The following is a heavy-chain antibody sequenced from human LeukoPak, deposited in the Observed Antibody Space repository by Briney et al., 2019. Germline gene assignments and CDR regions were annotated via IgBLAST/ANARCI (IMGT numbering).Heavy chain of an antibody. CDR1: GYTFTGYY. Sequence: ASVKVSCKASGYTFTGYYIHWVRQAPGQGLEWMGMINPSSGSTSYAQRFQGRVTMTRDTSTSTVYMELSSLRSEDTAIYYCARDLYYASSGGALHIWGQGTLFTVSS. V-gene: IGHV1-46*01. CDR2: INPSSGST. J-gene: IGHJ3*02. D-gene: IGHD3-22*01. CDR3: ARDLYYASSGGALHI.